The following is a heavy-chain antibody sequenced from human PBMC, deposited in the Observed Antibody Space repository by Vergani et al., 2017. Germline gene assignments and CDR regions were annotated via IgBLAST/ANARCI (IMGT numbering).Heavy chain of an antibody. CDR1: GGSISSSSYY. J-gene: IGHJ4*02. D-gene: IGHD3-22*01. CDR2: IYYSGST. CDR3: ARDYYDSSGRDFDY. V-gene: IGHV4-39*01. Sequence: QLQLQESGPGLMKPSETLSLTCTVSGGSISSSSYYWGWIRQPPGKGLEWIGSIYYSGSTYYNPSLKIRVTISVDTSKNQFSLKLSSVTAADTAVYYCARDYYDSSGRDFDYWGQGTLVTVSS.